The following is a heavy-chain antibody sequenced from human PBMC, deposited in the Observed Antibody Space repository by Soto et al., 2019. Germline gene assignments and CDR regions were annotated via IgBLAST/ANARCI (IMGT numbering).Heavy chain of an antibody. CDR2: IWYDGSNK. Sequence: GGSLRLSCAASGFTFSSYGMHWVRQAPGKGLEWVAVIWYDGSNKNYADSVKGGVTISRANSKTTIYLQMNSLRAEDTAVYYCARDKGSSSDPYYYYYGMDVWGQGTTVTVSS. CDR1: GFTFSSYG. CDR3: ARDKGSSSDPYYYYYGMDV. V-gene: IGHV3-33*01. J-gene: IGHJ6*02. D-gene: IGHD6-6*01.